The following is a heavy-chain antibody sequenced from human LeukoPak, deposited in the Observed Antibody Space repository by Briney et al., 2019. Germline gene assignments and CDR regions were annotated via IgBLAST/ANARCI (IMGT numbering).Heavy chain of an antibody. Sequence: ASVKVSCKASGYTFTGYYMHWVRQAPGQGLEWMGWINPNSGGTSYAQKFQGRVTMTRDTSISTAYMELSRLRSDDTAVYYCARDGTLVGATSYYFDYWGQGTLVTVSS. CDR1: GYTFTGYY. J-gene: IGHJ4*02. D-gene: IGHD1-26*01. V-gene: IGHV1-2*02. CDR3: ARDGTLVGATSYYFDY. CDR2: INPNSGGT.